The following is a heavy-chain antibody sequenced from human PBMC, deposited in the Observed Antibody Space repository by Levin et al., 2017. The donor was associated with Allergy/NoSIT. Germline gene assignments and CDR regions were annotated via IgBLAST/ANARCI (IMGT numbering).Heavy chain of an antibody. CDR3: AKDLEVGSGYSYDLYYYGMDV. CDR1: GFTFSSYG. CDR2: ISYDGSNK. V-gene: IGHV3-30*18. Sequence: GGSLRLSCAASGFTFSSYGMHWVRQAPGKGLEWVAVISYDGSNKYYADSVKGRFTISRDNSKNTLYLQMNSLRAEDTAVYYCAKDLEVGSGYSYDLYYYGMDVWGQGTTVTVSS. D-gene: IGHD5-18*01. J-gene: IGHJ6*02.